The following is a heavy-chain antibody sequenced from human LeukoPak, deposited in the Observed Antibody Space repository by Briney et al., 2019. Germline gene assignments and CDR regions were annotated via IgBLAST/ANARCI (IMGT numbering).Heavy chain of an antibody. D-gene: IGHD3-22*01. V-gene: IGHV5-51*01. Sequence: KTGESLKISCKGSGYSFTSYWIGWVRQMPGKGLEWMGIIYPGDSDTRYSPSFQGQVTISADKSISTAYLQWSSLKASDTAMYYCARQSSGYYYSDAFDIWGQGTMVTVSS. CDR1: GYSFTSYW. J-gene: IGHJ3*02. CDR2: IYPGDSDT. CDR3: ARQSSGYYYSDAFDI.